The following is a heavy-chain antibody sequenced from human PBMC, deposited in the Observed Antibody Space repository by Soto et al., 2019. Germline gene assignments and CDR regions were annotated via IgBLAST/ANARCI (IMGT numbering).Heavy chain of an antibody. CDR1: GFTFSSYA. D-gene: IGHD2-15*01. J-gene: IGHJ4*02. Sequence: QVQLVESGGGVVQPGRSLRLSCAASGFTFSSYAMHWVRQAPGKGLEWVAVISYDGSNKYYADSVKGRFTISRDNSKNTLSLQMTSLRAEDTAVYYCARHQDCSGGSCPVDYWGQGTLVTVSS. CDR3: ARHQDCSGGSCPVDY. V-gene: IGHV3-30-3*01. CDR2: ISYDGSNK.